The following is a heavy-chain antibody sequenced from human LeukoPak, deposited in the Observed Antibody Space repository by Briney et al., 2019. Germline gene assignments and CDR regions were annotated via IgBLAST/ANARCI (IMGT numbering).Heavy chain of an antibody. D-gene: IGHD6-13*01. CDR1: GGSISSYY. V-gene: IGHV4-4*09. J-gene: IGHJ4*02. CDR2: IYTSGST. Sequence: PSETLSLTCTVSGGSISSYYWSWIRQPPGKGLEWIGYIYTSGSTNYNPSLKSRVTISVDTSKNQFSLKLSSVTAADTAVYYCARSDRRGAAGGMGYFDYWGQGTLVTVSS. CDR3: ARSDRRGAAGGMGYFDY.